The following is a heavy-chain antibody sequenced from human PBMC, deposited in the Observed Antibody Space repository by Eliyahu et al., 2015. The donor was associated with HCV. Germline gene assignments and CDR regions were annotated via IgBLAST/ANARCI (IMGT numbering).Heavy chain of an antibody. J-gene: IGHJ2*01. CDR1: GFTFSSNX. CDR3: ARGHYYDSSGPGAWGYFDL. D-gene: IGHD3-22*01. V-gene: IGHV3-53*02. Sequence: EVQLVETGGGLIQPGGSLRLSCAASGFTFSSNXMXWVRQAPGXGLEWVSVIYSGGSTYYADSVKGRFTISRDNSKNTLYLQMNSLRAEDTAVYYCARGHYYDSSGPGAWGYFDLWGRGTLVTVSS. CDR2: IYSGGST.